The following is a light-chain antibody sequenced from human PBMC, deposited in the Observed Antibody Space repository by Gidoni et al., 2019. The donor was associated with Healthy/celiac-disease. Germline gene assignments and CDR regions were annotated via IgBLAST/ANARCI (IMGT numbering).Light chain of an antibody. CDR3: QQYNNWPPLT. V-gene: IGKV3-15*01. CDR2: GAS. J-gene: IGKJ4*01. Sequence: EIVMTQSPATLSVSPGERATLSCRASQSVSSNLAWYQQKPGQAPRLLTYGASTRATGIPAMFSGSGSWTEFTLTISILQSEDFAVYYCQQYNNWPPLTFXGXTKVEIK. CDR1: QSVSSN.